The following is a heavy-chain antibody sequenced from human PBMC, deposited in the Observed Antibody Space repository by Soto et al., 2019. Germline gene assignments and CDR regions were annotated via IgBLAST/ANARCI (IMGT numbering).Heavy chain of an antibody. V-gene: IGHV4-31*03. CDR2: IYYSGST. CDR1: GGSIISCGYY. Sequence: SETLSLTCTVSGGSIISCGYYWSLIRQHPGKGLEWIGYIYYSGSTYYNPSLKSRVTISVDTSKNQFSLKLSSVTAADTAVYYCARDGRSQSSGRRYNWFDPWGQGTLVTVSS. D-gene: IGHD3-22*01. J-gene: IGHJ5*02. CDR3: ARDGRSQSSGRRYNWFDP.